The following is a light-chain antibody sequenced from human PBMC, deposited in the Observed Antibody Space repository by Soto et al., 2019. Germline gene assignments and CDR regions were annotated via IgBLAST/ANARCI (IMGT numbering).Light chain of an antibody. CDR3: QHYGSSSPLP. CDR1: QSVSSSE. Sequence: EIVLTQSPGTLSLSPGDRATLSCRASQSVSSSELAWYQQNPDQAPRLLVYSASSRSTGIPDRFSGSGYGTDFTLTISRLEPEDFAVSYCQHYGSSSPLPFGGGTKVEIK. CDR2: SAS. J-gene: IGKJ4*01. V-gene: IGKV3-20*01.